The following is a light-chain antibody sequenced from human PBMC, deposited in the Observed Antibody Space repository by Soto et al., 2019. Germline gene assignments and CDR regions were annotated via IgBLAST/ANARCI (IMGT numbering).Light chain of an antibody. CDR2: DAS. J-gene: IGKJ5*01. CDR3: KQRT. Sequence: EIVLTQSPATLSLSPGERATLSCSASQSVSSYLAWYQQKPGQAHRLLIYDASNRANGIPARFSGSGSGTDFPLTSRSLEPEDLVVYYFKQRTFGQGTRLVIK. CDR1: QSVSSY. V-gene: IGKV3-11*01.